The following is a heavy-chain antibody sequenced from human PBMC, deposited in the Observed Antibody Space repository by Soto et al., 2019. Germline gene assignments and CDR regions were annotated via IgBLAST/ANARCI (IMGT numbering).Heavy chain of an antibody. J-gene: IGHJ3*01. CDR2: LYDVDGS. D-gene: IGHD1-26*01. CDR1: GLTVSGKKY. V-gene: IGHV3-53*01. Sequence: DVQLVESGGVLIQPGESLRLSCAAFGLTVSGKKYVAWFRQAPGKGLEWVSALYDVDGSFYADSVKGRFTTSSDSSKTTVYLQMNGLRPDDTAVYYCATWHEREHAYDVWGQGTTVTVSS. CDR3: ATWHEREHAYDV.